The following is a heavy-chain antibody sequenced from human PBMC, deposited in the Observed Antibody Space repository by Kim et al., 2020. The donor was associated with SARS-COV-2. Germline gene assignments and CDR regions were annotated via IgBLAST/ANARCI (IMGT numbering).Heavy chain of an antibody. Sequence: GGSLRLSCAASGFTFDDYAMHWVRQAPGKGLEWVSGISWNSGSIGYADSVKGRFTISRDNAKNSLYLQMNSLRAEDTALYYCAKDMRSSWSGHIPLYYY. CDR2: ISWNSGSI. J-gene: IGHJ6*01. CDR3: AKDMRSSWSGHIPLYYY. CDR1: GFTFDDYA. V-gene: IGHV3-9*01. D-gene: IGHD3-3*01.